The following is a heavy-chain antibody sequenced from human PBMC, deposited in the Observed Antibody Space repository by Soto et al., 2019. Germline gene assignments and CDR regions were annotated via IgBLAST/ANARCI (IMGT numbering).Heavy chain of an antibody. Sequence: EVQLVQSGAEVKKPGESLKISCKGSGYSFTSYWIGWVRQMPGKGLEWMGIIYPGDSDTRYSPSFQGQVTISADKSISTAYLQWSSLKASDTAMYYCARSSQAIVVVVAANFDYWGQGTLVTVSS. CDR2: IYPGDSDT. J-gene: IGHJ4*02. V-gene: IGHV5-51*01. CDR1: GYSFTSYW. D-gene: IGHD2-15*01. CDR3: ARSSQAIVVVVAANFDY.